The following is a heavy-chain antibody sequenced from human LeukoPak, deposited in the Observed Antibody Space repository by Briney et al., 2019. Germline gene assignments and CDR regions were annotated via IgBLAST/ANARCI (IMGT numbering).Heavy chain of an antibody. J-gene: IGHJ4*02. D-gene: IGHD3-16*02. CDR1: GYTFTSYG. CDR2: ISAYNGNT. V-gene: IGHV1-18*01. Sequence: ASVKVSCKASGYTFTSYGISWVRQAPGQGLEWMGWISAYNGNTNYAQKLQGRVTMTTDTSTSTAYMGLRSLGSDDTAVYYCAIYVWGSYRYGPPLDYWGQGTLVTVSS. CDR3: AIYVWGSYRYGPPLDY.